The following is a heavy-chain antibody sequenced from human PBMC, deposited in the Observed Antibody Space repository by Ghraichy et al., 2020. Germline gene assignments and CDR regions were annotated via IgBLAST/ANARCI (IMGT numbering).Heavy chain of an antibody. D-gene: IGHD5-18*01. J-gene: IGHJ2*01. CDR1: GFPFSSYS. CDR2: INSRSDTI. Sequence: GGSLRLSCAASGFPFSSYSMDWVRQAPGEGLEWVASINSRSDTIFYTDSVKGRFAISRDNAKNSLFLQVNSLRAEDTAVYYCSRGYNYDFHWYFDLWGRGTLVTVSS. CDR3: SRGYNYDFHWYFDL. V-gene: IGHV3-21*01.